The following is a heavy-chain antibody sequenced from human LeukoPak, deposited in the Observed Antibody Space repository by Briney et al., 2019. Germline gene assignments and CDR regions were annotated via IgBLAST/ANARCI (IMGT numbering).Heavy chain of an antibody. CDR1: GYTFTSYY. Sequence: GASVKVSCKASGYTFTSYYMHWVRQAPGQGLEWMGWINTNTGNPTYAQGFTGRFVFSLDTSVSTAYLQISSLKAEDTAVYYCARVGYCSGGSCQRFDSWGQGTLVTVSS. CDR3: ARVGYCSGGSCQRFDS. V-gene: IGHV7-4-1*02. J-gene: IGHJ4*02. CDR2: INTNTGNP. D-gene: IGHD2-15*01.